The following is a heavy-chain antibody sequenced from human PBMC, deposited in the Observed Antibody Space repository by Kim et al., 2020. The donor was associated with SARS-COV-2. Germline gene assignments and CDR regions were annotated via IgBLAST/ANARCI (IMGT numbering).Heavy chain of an antibody. D-gene: IGHD2-21*02. V-gene: IGHV1-18*04. CDR2: IVTYTGDT. CDR1: GYTFPVYS. Sequence: ASVKVSCKASGYTFPVYSISWVRQAPGQGLEWMGLIVTYTGDTNYAQNLQDRVTMTTDASTTTAYMELTTLRSDDTAVYYCVRVRYSGADCHRSDAFDFWGQGTMVTVSS. CDR3: VRVRYSGADCHRSDAFDF. J-gene: IGHJ3*01.